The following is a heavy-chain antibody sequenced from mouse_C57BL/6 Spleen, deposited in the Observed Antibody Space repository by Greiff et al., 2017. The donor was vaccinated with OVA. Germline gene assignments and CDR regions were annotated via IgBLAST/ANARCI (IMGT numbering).Heavy chain of an antibody. V-gene: IGHV3-1*01. D-gene: IGHD2-4*01. J-gene: IGHJ3*01. CDR3: ARGYDYPFAY. Sequence: EVKLVESGPGMVKPSQSLSLTCTVTGYSITSGYDWHWIRHFPGNKLEWMGYISYSGSTNYNPSLKSRISITHDTSKNHFFLKLNSVTTEDTATYYCARGYDYPFAYWGQGTLVTVSA. CDR1: GYSITSGYD. CDR2: ISYSGST.